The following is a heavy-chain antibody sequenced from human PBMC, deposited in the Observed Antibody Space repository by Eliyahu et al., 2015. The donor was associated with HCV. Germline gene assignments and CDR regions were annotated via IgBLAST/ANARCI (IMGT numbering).Heavy chain of an antibody. D-gene: IGHD2-2*01. CDR1: GFTFGTYA. CDR2: ISGSGDST. V-gene: IGHV3-23*01. J-gene: IGHJ4*02. CDR3: AKALSTSYRGFFDY. Sequence: EVQLLESGGGLVQPGGSLRLSCAASGFTFGTYAMSWVRQAPGKGLEWVSAISGSGDSTYFADSVKGRFTISRDNSKNTLYLQMNSLRAEDTALYYCAKALSTSYRGFFDYWGQATLVTVSS.